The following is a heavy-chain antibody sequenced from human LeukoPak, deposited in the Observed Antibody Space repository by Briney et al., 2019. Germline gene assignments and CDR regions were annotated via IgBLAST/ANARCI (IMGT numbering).Heavy chain of an antibody. V-gene: IGHV1-18*01. Sequence: AASVKVSCKACGYTFTSYGISWVRQAPGQGLEWMGWISAYNGNTNYAQKLQGRVTMTTDTSTSTAYMELRSLRPDDTAVYYCARLGNYYDSSGNNWFDPWGQGTLVTVSS. CDR3: ARLGNYYDSSGNNWFDP. CDR2: ISAYNGNT. J-gene: IGHJ5*02. D-gene: IGHD3-22*01. CDR1: GYTFTSYG.